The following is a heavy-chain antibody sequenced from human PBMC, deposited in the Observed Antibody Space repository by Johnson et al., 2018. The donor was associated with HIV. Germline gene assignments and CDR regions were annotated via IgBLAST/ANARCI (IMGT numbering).Heavy chain of an antibody. CDR3: ARACRDGYTCDAFDI. Sequence: VQLVESGGGLVQPGGSLRLSCAASGFTVSSYYMSWVRQAPGKGLEWVSVLFSGGSIYFADSVKGRFTISRDNSKNTLYLQMNSLGAEDTALYYCARACRDGYTCDAFDIWGQGTMVTVSS. CDR1: GFTVSSYY. J-gene: IGHJ3*02. CDR2: LFSGGSI. D-gene: IGHD5-24*01. V-gene: IGHV3-66*01.